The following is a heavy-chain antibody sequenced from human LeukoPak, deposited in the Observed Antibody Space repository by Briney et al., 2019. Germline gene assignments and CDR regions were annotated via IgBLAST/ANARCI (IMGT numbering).Heavy chain of an antibody. CDR3: AGDSRDWRAYYYYYMDV. Sequence: GGSLRLSCAASGFTFSDYYMSWIRQAPGKGLEWVSYISSSGSTIYYADSVKGRFTISRDNAKNSLYLQMNSLRVEDTAVYYCAGDSRDWRAYYYYYMDVWGKGTTVTVSS. CDR1: GFTFSDYY. D-gene: IGHD2-21*01. CDR2: ISSSGSTI. V-gene: IGHV3-11*01. J-gene: IGHJ6*03.